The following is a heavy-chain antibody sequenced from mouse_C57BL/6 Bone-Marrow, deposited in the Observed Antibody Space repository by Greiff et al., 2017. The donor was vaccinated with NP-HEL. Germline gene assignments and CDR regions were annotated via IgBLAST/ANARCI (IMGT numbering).Heavy chain of an antibody. CDR3: ASPIYYYGSSYISYWYFDV. CDR1: GYAFSSSW. Sequence: QVQLQQSGPELVKPGASVKISCKASGYAFSSSWMNWVKQRPGKGLEWIGRIYPGDGDTNYNGKFKGKATLTADKSSSTAYMQLSSLTSEDSAVYFCASPIYYYGSSYISYWYFDVWGTGTTVTVSS. J-gene: IGHJ1*03. V-gene: IGHV1-82*01. CDR2: IYPGDGDT. D-gene: IGHD1-1*01.